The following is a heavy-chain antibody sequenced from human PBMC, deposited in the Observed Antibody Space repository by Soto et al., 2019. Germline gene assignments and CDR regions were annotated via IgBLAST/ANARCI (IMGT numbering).Heavy chain of an antibody. Sequence: ASVKVSCKASGYTFTGYAMHWVRQAPGQRLEWMGWINAGNDNTKYSQKFQGRVTITRDTSASTACMELSSLTSEDTAVYYCARSITMVRGVITHYQFYGMDVWGQGTTVTVSS. D-gene: IGHD3-10*01. CDR2: INAGNDNT. CDR3: ARSITMVRGVITHYQFYGMDV. V-gene: IGHV1-3*01. CDR1: GYTFTGYA. J-gene: IGHJ6*02.